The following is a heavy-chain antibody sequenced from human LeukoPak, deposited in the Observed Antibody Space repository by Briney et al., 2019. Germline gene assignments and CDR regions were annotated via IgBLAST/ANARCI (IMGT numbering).Heavy chain of an antibody. V-gene: IGHV3-66*01. CDR1: GFTVSSNY. CDR3: ARALQGAYYYYGMDV. J-gene: IGHJ6*02. D-gene: IGHD1-26*01. Sequence: GGSLRLSCAASGFTVSSNYMSWVRQAPGKGLEWVSVIYSGGSTYYADSVKDRFTISRDNSKNTLYLQMNSLRAEDTAVYYCARALQGAYYYYGMDVWGQGTTVTVSS. CDR2: IYSGGST.